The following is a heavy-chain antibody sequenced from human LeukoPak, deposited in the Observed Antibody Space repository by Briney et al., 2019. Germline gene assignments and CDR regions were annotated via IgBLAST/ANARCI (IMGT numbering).Heavy chain of an antibody. Sequence: SETLSLTCTVSGGSISSGGYYWTWIRQHPGKGLEWIGNIYYSGSTYHNPSLKSRVTISVDTSKNQFSLKLSSVTAADTAVYYCAREATLQRLNWFDPWGQGTTVTVSS. CDR1: GGSISSGGYY. V-gene: IGHV4-31*03. J-gene: IGHJ5*01. CDR2: IYYSGST. CDR3: AREATLQRLNWFDP. D-gene: IGHD6-25*01.